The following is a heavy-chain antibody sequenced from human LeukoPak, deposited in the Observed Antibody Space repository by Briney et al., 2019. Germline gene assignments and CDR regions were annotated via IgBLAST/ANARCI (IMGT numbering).Heavy chain of an antibody. J-gene: IGHJ4*02. D-gene: IGHD5-12*01. Sequence: GGSLRLSCAASGFTVSSNEMSWVRQAPGKGLEWVSSISSGSTYYADSRKGRFTISRDNSKNTLHLQMNSLRAEDTAVYYCKDPPTTGFDYWGQGTLVTVSS. CDR3: KDPPTTGFDY. V-gene: IGHV3-38-3*01. CDR1: GFTVSSNE. CDR2: ISSGST.